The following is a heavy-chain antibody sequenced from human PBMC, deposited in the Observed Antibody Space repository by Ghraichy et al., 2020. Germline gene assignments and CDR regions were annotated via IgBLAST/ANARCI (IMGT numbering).Heavy chain of an antibody. CDR3: ARVGAAAADFDY. Sequence: SETLSLTCTVSGGSISSGGYYWSWIRQHPGKGLEWIGYIYYSGSTYYNPSLKSRVTISVDTSKNQFSLKLSSVTAADTAVYYCARVGAAAADFDYWGQGTLVTVSS. V-gene: IGHV4-31*03. D-gene: IGHD6-13*01. CDR2: IYYSGST. J-gene: IGHJ4*02. CDR1: GGSISSGGYY.